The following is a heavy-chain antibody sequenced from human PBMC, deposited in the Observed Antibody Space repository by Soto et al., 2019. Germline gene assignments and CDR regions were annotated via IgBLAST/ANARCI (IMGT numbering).Heavy chain of an antibody. CDR3: ARASRSYYDMLTGYYSGNYFDY. J-gene: IGHJ4*02. Sequence: SETLSLTCTVSGGSISSYYWSWIRQPAGKGLEWIGRIYTSGSTNYNPPHKSRVTMSVDTSKNQFSLKLSSVTAADTAVYYCARASRSYYDMLTGYYSGNYFDYWGQGTLVTVSS. V-gene: IGHV4-4*07. CDR2: IYTSGST. CDR1: GGSISSYY. D-gene: IGHD3-9*01.